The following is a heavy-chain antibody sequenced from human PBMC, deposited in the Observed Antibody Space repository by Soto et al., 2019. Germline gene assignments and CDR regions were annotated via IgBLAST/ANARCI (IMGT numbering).Heavy chain of an antibody. Sequence: LRLSCAASGFSFSSYWMSWVRQAPGKGLQWVANIKQDGSQKYYVDSVKGRFTIYRDNAKNSLYLQMNSLRAEDTAIYYCARPYCSGGSCYNWFDPWGQGTLVTVSS. D-gene: IGHD2-15*01. CDR1: GFSFSSYW. CDR2: IKQDGSQK. J-gene: IGHJ5*02. CDR3: ARPYCSGGSCYNWFDP. V-gene: IGHV3-7*03.